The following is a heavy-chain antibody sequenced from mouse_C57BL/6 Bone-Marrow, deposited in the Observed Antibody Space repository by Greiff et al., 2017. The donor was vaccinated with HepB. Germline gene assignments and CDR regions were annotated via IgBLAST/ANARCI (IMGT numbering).Heavy chain of an antibody. V-gene: IGHV5-17*01. CDR3: ARGDITTVVAHYFDY. CDR2: ISSGSSTI. D-gene: IGHD1-1*01. J-gene: IGHJ2*01. CDR1: GFTFSDYG. Sequence: EVQRVESGGGLVKPGGSLKLSCAASGFTFSDYGMHWVRQAPEKGLEWVAYISSGSSTIYYADTVKGRVTISRDNAKNTLFLQMTSLRSEDTAMYYCARGDITTVVAHYFDYWGQGTTLTVSS.